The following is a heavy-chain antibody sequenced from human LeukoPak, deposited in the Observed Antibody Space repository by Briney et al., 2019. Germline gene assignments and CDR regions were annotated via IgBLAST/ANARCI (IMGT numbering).Heavy chain of an antibody. V-gene: IGHV4-4*07. CDR2: IYTSGST. D-gene: IGHD3-22*01. CDR1: GGSISSYY. Sequence: SETLSLTCTVSGGSISSYYWSWIRQPAGKGLGWIGRIYTSGSTNYNPSLKSRVTISVDTSKNQFSLKVTSVTAADTAVYYCASLTTADAFDIWGQGTMVTVSS. J-gene: IGHJ3*02. CDR3: ASLTTADAFDI.